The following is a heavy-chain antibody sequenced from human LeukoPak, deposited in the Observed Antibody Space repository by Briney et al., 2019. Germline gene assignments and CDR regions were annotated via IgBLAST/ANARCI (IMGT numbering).Heavy chain of an antibody. J-gene: IGHJ4*02. CDR1: GFTFSNYA. V-gene: IGHV3-23*01. Sequence: PGGSLRLSCSASGFTFSNYAMNWVRQAPGKGLEWVSAIGGSGGSSYYADSVKGRGTISRDNSKTTLYLQLNSLRAEDTAVYYCARGGYYYDSSGYYYLVPFDYWGQGTLVTVSS. D-gene: IGHD3-22*01. CDR3: ARGGYYYDSSGYYYLVPFDY. CDR2: IGGSGGSS.